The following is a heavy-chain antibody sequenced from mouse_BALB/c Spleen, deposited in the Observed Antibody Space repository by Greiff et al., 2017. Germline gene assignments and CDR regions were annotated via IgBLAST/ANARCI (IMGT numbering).Heavy chain of an antibody. J-gene: IGHJ4*01. D-gene: IGHD2-1*01. V-gene: IGHV2-6-7*01. CDR3: ARDQYGNYHYYAMDY. CDR1: GFSLTGYG. CDR2: IWGDGST. Sequence: VKLMESGPGLVAPSQSLSITCTVSGFSLTGYGVNWVRQPPGKGLEWLGMIWGDGSTDYNSALKSRLSISKDNSKSQVFLKMNSLQTDDTARYYCARDQYGNYHYYAMDYWGQGTSVTVSS.